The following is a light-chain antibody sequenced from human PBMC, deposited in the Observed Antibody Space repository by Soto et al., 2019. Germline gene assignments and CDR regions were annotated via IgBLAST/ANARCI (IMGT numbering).Light chain of an antibody. Sequence: QSVLTQPASVSGSPGQSSTISCAGTGSDVGAYTYVSWYQQHPGKAPKLMIYDVSNRPSGVSNRFSGSKSGNTASLTISGLQAEDEADYYCTSYTSSSTPYVFGGGTKVTVL. V-gene: IGLV2-14*01. CDR3: TSYTSSSTPYV. CDR1: GSDVGAYTY. J-gene: IGLJ1*01. CDR2: DVS.